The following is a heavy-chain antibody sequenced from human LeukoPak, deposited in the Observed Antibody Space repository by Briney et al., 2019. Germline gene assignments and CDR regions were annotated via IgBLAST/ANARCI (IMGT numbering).Heavy chain of an antibody. CDR1: GFTFSSYC. J-gene: IGHJ4*02. D-gene: IGHD2-2*01. CDR3: ARASGIVVVPAAKGFDY. CDR2: ISSSGSYI. V-gene: IGHV3-21*01. Sequence: GGSLRLSCAASGFTFSSYCMNWVRQAPGKGLEWVSSISSSGSYIYYADSVKGRFTISRDNAKNSLYLQMNSLRAEDTAVYYCARASGIVVVPAAKGFDYWGQGTLVTVSS.